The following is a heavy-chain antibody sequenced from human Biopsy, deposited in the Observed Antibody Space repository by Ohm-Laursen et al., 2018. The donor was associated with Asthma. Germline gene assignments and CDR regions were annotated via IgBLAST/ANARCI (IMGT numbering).Heavy chain of an antibody. CDR2: ISWNSGSI. Sequence: SLRLSCAASGFSFDDYAMHWVRQAPGKGLEWLSDISWNSGSIGYADSVRGRFTISRDNAKKSLYLQMNSLRPEDTAVYYCARDMGAGSNPGGGEFHYYAMDVWGQGTTVTVSS. D-gene: IGHD3-16*01. CDR3: ARDMGAGSNPGGGEFHYYAMDV. J-gene: IGHJ6*02. CDR1: GFSFDDYA. V-gene: IGHV3-9*01.